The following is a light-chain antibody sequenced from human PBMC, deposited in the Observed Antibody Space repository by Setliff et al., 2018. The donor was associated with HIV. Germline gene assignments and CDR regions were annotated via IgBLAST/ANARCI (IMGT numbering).Light chain of an antibody. CDR2: EVN. V-gene: IGLV2-8*01. Sequence: QSALAQPPSASGSPGQSVTISCTGTSSDAGSYNYVSWFQQHPGKAPKLIIYEVNKRPSGVPDRSSGSKSGNTASLTVSGLQAEDEADYYCISYAGSSSFVYEFGTGTKVTVL. CDR1: SSDAGSYNY. J-gene: IGLJ1*01. CDR3: ISYAGSSSFVYE.